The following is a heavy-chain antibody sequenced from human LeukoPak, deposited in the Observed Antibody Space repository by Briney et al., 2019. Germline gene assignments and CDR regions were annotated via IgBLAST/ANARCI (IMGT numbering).Heavy chain of an antibody. V-gene: IGHV3-23*01. CDR2: IGPGGVTT. CDR1: GFTFNSYS. CDR3: ARANWAGIEAPATDY. Sequence: PGGSLRLSCAASGFTFNSYSMSWVRQAPGKGLEWVSVIGPGGVTTYYADSVKGRFTISRDNSKNTLFLQMNSLRTEDTAVYFCARANWAGIEAPATDYWGQGTLVTVSS. J-gene: IGHJ4*02. D-gene: IGHD2-15*01.